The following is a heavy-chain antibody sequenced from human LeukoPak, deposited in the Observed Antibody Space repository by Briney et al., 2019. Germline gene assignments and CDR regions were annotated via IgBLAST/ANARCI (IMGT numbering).Heavy chain of an antibody. Sequence: SETLSLTCTVSGGSISGYYWSWIRQPAGKELEWIGRIYSNGNSYYSPSLNGRVTMSVDKSKNQFALNLHSVTAADTAVYYCARAELPASYYFDYWGQGTLVTVSS. V-gene: IGHV4-4*07. J-gene: IGHJ4*02. CDR2: IYSNGNS. D-gene: IGHD5-24*01. CDR1: GGSISGYY. CDR3: ARAELPASYYFDY.